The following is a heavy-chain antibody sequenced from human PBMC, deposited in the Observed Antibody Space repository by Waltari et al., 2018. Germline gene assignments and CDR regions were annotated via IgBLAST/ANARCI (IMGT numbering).Heavy chain of an antibody. CDR1: GFPFGSPG. D-gene: IGHD3-3*01. CDR2: IDDDGSSA. J-gene: IGHJ4*02. V-gene: IGHV3-74*01. CDR3: ASDCCGSGYRIHY. Sequence: DVHLVESGGGLVQPRGSLRLSCTVSGFPFGSPGMHWVRQVPGKGLVWISRIDDDGSSAIYADSVKGRFTVSRDNAKNTLYLEMNNLKAEDTAVYYCASDCCGSGYRIHYWGQGTLVNVSS.